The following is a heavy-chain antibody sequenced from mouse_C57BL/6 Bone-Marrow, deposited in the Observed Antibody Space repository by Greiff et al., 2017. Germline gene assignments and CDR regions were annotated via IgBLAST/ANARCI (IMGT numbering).Heavy chain of an antibody. D-gene: IGHD2-5*01. CDR3: TTAYYSNYVGY. CDR2: IDPENGDT. J-gene: IGHJ2*01. V-gene: IGHV14-4*01. CDR1: GFNIKDDY. Sequence: VQLQQSGAELVRPGASVKLSCTASGFNIKDDYMHWVKQRPEQGLEWIGWIDPENGDTEYASKFQGKATITADTSSTTAYLQLSSLTSEDTAVYYCTTAYYSNYVGYWGQGTTLTVSS.